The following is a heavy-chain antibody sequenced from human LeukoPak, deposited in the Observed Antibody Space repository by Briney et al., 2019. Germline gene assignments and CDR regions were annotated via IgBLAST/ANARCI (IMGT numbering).Heavy chain of an antibody. CDR3: ARVGYCFSTGCLDYYYYGMDV. CDR1: GGSISSYY. J-gene: IGHJ6*02. Sequence: SETLSLTCTVSGGSISSYYWSWIRQPPGKGLEWIGYIYYSGSTNYNPSLKSRVTISVDTSKNQFSLNLSSVTAADTAVYYCARVGYCFSTGCLDYYYYGMDVWGQGTTVTVSS. V-gene: IGHV4-59*12. CDR2: IYYSGST. D-gene: IGHD2-2*01.